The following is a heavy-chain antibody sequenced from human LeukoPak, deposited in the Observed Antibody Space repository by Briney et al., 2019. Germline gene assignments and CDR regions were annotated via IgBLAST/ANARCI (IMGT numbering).Heavy chain of an antibody. CDR3: ARESGLEYSSSYAFDY. J-gene: IGHJ4*02. V-gene: IGHV1-46*01. D-gene: IGHD6-6*01. CDR1: GYTFTSYY. Sequence: GASVKVSCKASGYTFTSYYMHWVRQAPGQGLEWMGIINPSGGSTSYAQKFQGRVTMTRDTSTSTVYMELSSLRSEDTAVYYCARESGLEYSSSYAFDYWGQGTLVTVSS. CDR2: INPSGGST.